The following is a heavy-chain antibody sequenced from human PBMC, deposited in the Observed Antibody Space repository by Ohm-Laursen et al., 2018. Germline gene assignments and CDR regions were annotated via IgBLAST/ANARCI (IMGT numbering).Heavy chain of an antibody. CDR2: IYYSGGN. J-gene: IGHJ4*02. V-gene: IGHV4-59*01. Sequence: TLSLTCTVSGGSISTYYWSWIRQPPEKGLEWIGYIYYSGGNNYNPSLKSRVTISVDTSKKQVSLKLTSVTAADTAVYYCARGRGYSYDYFTYWGQGTLVTVSS. CDR3: ARGRGYSYDYFTY. D-gene: IGHD5-18*01. CDR1: GGSISTYY.